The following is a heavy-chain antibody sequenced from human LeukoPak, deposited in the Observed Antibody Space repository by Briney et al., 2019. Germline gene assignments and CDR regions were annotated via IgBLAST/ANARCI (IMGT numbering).Heavy chain of an antibody. CDR2: ISYDGSNN. D-gene: IGHD6-13*01. CDR1: GFTFSSYA. Sequence: GGSLRLSCAASGFTFSSYAMHWVRQAPGKGLEWVAVISYDGSNNYYADSVKGRFTISRDNSKNTLYLQMNSLRAEDTAVYYCAKEGGGYSKQYYFDYWGQGTLVTVSS. V-gene: IGHV3-30-3*01. CDR3: AKEGGGYSKQYYFDY. J-gene: IGHJ4*02.